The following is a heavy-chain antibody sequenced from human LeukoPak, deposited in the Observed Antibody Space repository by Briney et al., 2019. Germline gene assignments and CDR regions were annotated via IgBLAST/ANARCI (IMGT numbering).Heavy chain of an antibody. Sequence: GGSLRLSCAASGFSFSVYWMHWVRQAPGKGPVWVSRIKTDGSITDYADSVKGGFTISRDNSKNTLYLQMNSLRAEDTAVYYCAKDPITFGGVAYFDYWGQGTLVTVSS. J-gene: IGHJ4*02. CDR2: IKTDGSIT. D-gene: IGHD3-16*01. V-gene: IGHV3-74*01. CDR3: AKDPITFGGVAYFDY. CDR1: GFSFSVYW.